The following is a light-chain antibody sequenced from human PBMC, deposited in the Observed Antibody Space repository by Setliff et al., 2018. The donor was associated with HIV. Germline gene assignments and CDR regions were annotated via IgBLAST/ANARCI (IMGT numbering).Light chain of an antibody. CDR3: CSHAGGNTYI. J-gene: IGLJ1*01. V-gene: IGLV2-23*01. CDR1: SSDVGTYNF. CDR2: EGT. Sequence: QSALTQPASVSGSPGQSITISCTGTSSDVGTYNFVSWYQQHPGKAPKLIIFEGTKRLSGVSNRFSGSNSGNTASLTISGLQPEDEADYYCCSHAGGNTYILGSGTKVTVL.